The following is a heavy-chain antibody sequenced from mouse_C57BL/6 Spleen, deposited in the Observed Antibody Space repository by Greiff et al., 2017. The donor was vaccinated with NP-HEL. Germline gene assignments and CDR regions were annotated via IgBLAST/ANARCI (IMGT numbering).Heavy chain of an antibody. CDR1: GYTFTSYW. CDR3: AGSLLLRYPY. J-gene: IGHJ3*01. CDR2: IDPSDSYT. D-gene: IGHD1-1*01. Sequence: VQLQQPGAELVRPGTSVKLSCKASGYTFTSYWMHWVKQRPGQGLEWIGVIDPSDSYTNYNQKFKGKATLTVDTSSSTAYMQLSSLTSEDSAVYYCAGSLLLRYPYWGQGTLVTVSA. V-gene: IGHV1-59*01.